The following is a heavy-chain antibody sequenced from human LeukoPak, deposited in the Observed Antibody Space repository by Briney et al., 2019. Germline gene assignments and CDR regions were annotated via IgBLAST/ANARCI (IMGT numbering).Heavy chain of an antibody. V-gene: IGHV3-23*01. CDR2: ISGSGVST. CDR3: VKGRGGYCFDP. Sequence: HGGSLRLSCAASGFTFMNYVLSWVRQAPGKGLEWVSTISGSGVSTYNADSVKGRFTISRDNSKNTRYLQMSSLRAEDTAVYYCVKGRGGYCFDPWGQGTLVTVSS. J-gene: IGHJ5*02. CDR1: GFTFMNYV.